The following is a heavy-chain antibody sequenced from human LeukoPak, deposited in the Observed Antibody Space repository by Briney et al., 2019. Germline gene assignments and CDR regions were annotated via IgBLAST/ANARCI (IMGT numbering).Heavy chain of an antibody. Sequence: GRSLGLSCAASGFTFDDYAMHWVRQAPGKGLEWVSGISYNSDTIAYADSVKGRFTISRDNAKNSLYLQMNSLRAEDTALYYCAKDYCGGDCYSGWYFDLWGRGTLVTVSS. J-gene: IGHJ2*01. CDR3: AKDYCGGDCYSGWYFDL. CDR2: ISYNSDTI. D-gene: IGHD2-21*02. CDR1: GFTFDDYA. V-gene: IGHV3-9*01.